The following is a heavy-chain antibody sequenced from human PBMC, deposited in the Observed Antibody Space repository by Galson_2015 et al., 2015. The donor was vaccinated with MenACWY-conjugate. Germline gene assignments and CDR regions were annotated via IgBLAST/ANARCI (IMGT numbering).Heavy chain of an antibody. V-gene: IGHV3-21*01. CDR3: ARVPLTGIDY. D-gene: IGHD7-27*01. J-gene: IGHJ4*02. Sequence: SLRLSCAASGFTFSSYWMSWVRQAPGKGLEWVSSISSSSSYIYYADSVKGRFTISRDNAKNSLYLQMNSLRDEDTAVYYCARVPLTGIDYWGQGTLVTVSS. CDR2: ISSSSSYI. CDR1: GFTFSSYW.